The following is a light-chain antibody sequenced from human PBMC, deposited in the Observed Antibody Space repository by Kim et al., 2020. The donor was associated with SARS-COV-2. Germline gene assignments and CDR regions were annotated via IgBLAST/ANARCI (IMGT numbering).Light chain of an antibody. Sequence: QSITISCTGTSSDIGTYNYVTWYQQYPGKAPKLMIYDVNKRPSGVSNRFSGSKSGITASLTISGLQAEDEADYYCSSYTTSSTWVFGGGTQLTVL. V-gene: IGLV2-14*03. CDR2: DVN. CDR3: SSYTTSSTWV. J-gene: IGLJ3*02. CDR1: SSDIGTYNY.